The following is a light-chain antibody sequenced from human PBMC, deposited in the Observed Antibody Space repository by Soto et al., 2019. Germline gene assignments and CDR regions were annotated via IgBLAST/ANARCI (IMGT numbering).Light chain of an antibody. Sequence: QSVLTQPASVSGSPGQSITISCTGTSSDVGGYDYVSWYQLHPGKAPKLMVFEVSNRPSGVSYRFSGSKSGNTASLTISGLQAEDEADYFCSSYSISTAYLFGPRTKLTVL. J-gene: IGLJ1*01. CDR3: SSYSISTAYL. V-gene: IGLV2-14*01. CDR2: EVS. CDR1: SSDVGGYDY.